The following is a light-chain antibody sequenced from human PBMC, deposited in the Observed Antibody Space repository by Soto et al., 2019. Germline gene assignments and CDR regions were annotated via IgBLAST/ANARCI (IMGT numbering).Light chain of an antibody. Sequence: DIQMTQSPFTLSASVGDRVTITCRASQSVDIWLAWYQQKPGKAPKLLIYKASTLESGVPSRFSGSGSGTEFTLTISSLQPDDFATYYCQQTYITPRTFGQGTKVEIK. J-gene: IGKJ1*01. CDR2: KAS. V-gene: IGKV1-5*03. CDR1: QSVDIW. CDR3: QQTYITPRT.